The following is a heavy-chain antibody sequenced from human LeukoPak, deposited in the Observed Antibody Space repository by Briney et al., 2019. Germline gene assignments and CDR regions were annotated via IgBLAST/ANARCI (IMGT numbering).Heavy chain of an antibody. D-gene: IGHD3-22*01. CDR1: GFTFSSFA. J-gene: IGHJ4*02. Sequence: GGSLRLSCAASGFTFSSFAMSWVRQAPGQGLEWVSAMSGSGGMTYSADSVKGRFTISRDNSKDTLYMQMNSLTVEDTAIYFCAKGPFFYYDASGYNYFESWGQGTLVTVSS. V-gene: IGHV3-23*01. CDR3: AKGPFFYYDASGYNYFES. CDR2: MSGSGGMT.